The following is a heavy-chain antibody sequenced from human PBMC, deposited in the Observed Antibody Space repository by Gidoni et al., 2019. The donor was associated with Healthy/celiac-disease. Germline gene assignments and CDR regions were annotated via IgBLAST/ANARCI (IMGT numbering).Heavy chain of an antibody. CDR1: GSSISSGYY. Sequence: QVQLQESGPGLVKPSETLSLTCTVSGSSISSGYYWGWIRQPPGKGLEWIGSIYHSGSTYYNPSLKSRVTISVDTSKNQFSLKLSSVTAADTAVYYCARDLPRLSVTTADAFDIWGQGTMVTVSS. CDR3: ARDLPRLSVTTADAFDI. CDR2: IYHSGST. D-gene: IGHD4-17*01. J-gene: IGHJ3*02. V-gene: IGHV4-38-2*02.